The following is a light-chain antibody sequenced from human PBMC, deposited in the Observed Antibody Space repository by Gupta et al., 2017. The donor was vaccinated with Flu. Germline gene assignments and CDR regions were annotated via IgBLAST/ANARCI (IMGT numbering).Light chain of an antibody. V-gene: IGKV3-15*01. CDR2: GAS. J-gene: IGKJ2*03. CDR3: QQDNSWPFS. Sequence: EVVMTQSPATLSVSPGERATLSCRASQTVYSNLAWYQQKPGQAPRLLIYGASTRATGIPARFSGSGSGTEFILTISRLQSEDFAVYYCQQDNSWPFSFGQGTKVEIK. CDR1: QTVYSN.